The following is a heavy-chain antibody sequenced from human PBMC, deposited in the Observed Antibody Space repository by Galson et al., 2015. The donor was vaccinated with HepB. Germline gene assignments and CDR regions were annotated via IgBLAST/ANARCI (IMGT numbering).Heavy chain of an antibody. CDR2: ISSQSWTI. V-gene: IGHV3-48*01. CDR1: GFSLSAYS. J-gene: IGHJ4*02. D-gene: IGHD4-17*01. CDR3: ARDARPRYGPLPRFHVFDY. Sequence: SLRLSCAVSGFSLSAYSMNWVRQAPGKGLEWVSYISSQSWTIYHADSVKGRFTISRDNAKNSLYLQMSSLRAEDTAVYYCARDARPRYGPLPRFHVFDYWGQGILLAVSS.